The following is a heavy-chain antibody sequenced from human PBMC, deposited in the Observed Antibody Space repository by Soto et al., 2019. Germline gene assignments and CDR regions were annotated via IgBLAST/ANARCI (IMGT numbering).Heavy chain of an antibody. D-gene: IGHD5-12*01. CDR1: GYTFTSYG. V-gene: IGHV1-18*04. Sequence: ASVKVSCKASGYTFTSYGISWVRKAPGQGLEWMGWISAYNRNTNYAQKLQGRVTMTTDISASTAYMELRSLRSDDTAVYYCARDLRYGGYDLGGHWFDPWGQGTLVTVSS. CDR3: ARDLRYGGYDLGGHWFDP. J-gene: IGHJ5*02. CDR2: ISAYNRNT.